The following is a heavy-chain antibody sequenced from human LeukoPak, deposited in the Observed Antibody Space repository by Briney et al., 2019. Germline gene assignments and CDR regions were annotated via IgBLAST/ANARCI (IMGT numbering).Heavy chain of an antibody. D-gene: IGHD3-16*01. J-gene: IGHJ6*03. V-gene: IGHV4-61*02. Sequence: PSQTLSLTCNVSGGSISSGRYYWSWIRQPAGKGLEWIGRIYTRGGTNYNPSLKSRVTISVDTSKNQFSLNLTSVTAADTAVYYCARIAGGLYFYYYYMDVWGKGTTVTVSS. CDR2: IYTRGGT. CDR1: GGSISSGRYY. CDR3: ARIAGGLYFYYYYMDV.